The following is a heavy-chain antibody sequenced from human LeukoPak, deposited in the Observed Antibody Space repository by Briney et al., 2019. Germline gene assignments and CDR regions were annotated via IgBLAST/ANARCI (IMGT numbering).Heavy chain of an antibody. CDR2: ISGGSDYI. Sequence: GGSLRLSCAASGFMFNGYSMTWVRQAPGKGLEWVSYISGGSDYIFYTDSVKGRFTISRDNAKKSLYLQLNRLRVEDTAVYYCARWGLGPSFDYWGQETRVTVSS. J-gene: IGHJ4*02. CDR1: GFMFNGYS. D-gene: IGHD1-26*01. CDR3: ARWGLGPSFDY. V-gene: IGHV3-21*01.